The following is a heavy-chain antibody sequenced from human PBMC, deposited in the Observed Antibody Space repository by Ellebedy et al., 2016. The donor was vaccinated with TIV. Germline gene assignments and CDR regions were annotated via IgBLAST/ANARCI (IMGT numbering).Heavy chain of an antibody. V-gene: IGHV3-30*01. CDR2: VSHDGGNK. CDR3: AGGAAGRGYFDY. D-gene: IGHD6-13*01. CDR1: GFAFSSYA. Sequence: PGGSLRLSCAASGFAFSSYAMHWVRQAPGKGLEWVAVVSHDGGNKYYGDSVKGRFTISRDSSKNTLYVQMNSLRAEDTAVYYCAGGAAGRGYFDYWGQGTQVTVSA. J-gene: IGHJ4*02.